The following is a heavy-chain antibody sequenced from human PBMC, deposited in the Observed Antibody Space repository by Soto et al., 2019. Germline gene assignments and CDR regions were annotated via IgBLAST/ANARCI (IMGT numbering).Heavy chain of an antibody. J-gene: IGHJ6*02. CDR3: VRAMVVVVAATYYYYGMDV. D-gene: IGHD2-15*01. V-gene: IGHV1-69*01. CDR2: IIPIFGTA. CDR1: GGTFSSYA. Sequence: QVQLVQSGAEVKKPGSSVKVSCKASGGTFSSYAISWVRQAPGQGLEWMGGIIPIFGTANYAQKFQGRVTITADESTSTAYMELSSLRSEDTAVYYCVRAMVVVVAATYYYYGMDVWGQGTTVTVSS.